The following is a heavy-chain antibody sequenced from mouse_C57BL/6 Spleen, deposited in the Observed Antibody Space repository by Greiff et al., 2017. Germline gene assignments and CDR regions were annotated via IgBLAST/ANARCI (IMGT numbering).Heavy chain of an antibody. V-gene: IGHV2-9-1*01. Sequence: VKLMESGPGLVAPSQSLSITCTVSGFSLTSYAISWVRQPPGKGLGWLGVIWTGGGTNYNSALNSRLSISKDNSKSQVFLKMNSLQTDDTARNYGARNFGDYDGFYYAMDYWGQGTSVTVSS. J-gene: IGHJ4*01. CDR1: GFSLTSYA. CDR3: ARNFGDYDGFYYAMDY. CDR2: IWTGGGT. D-gene: IGHD2-4*01.